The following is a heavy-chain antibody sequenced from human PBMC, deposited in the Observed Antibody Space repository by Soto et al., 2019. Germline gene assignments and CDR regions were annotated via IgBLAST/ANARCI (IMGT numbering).Heavy chain of an antibody. CDR2: ISGSGDST. CDR3: ASRGPGTSFDS. J-gene: IGHJ4*02. CDR1: GFTFSSYA. D-gene: IGHD6-13*01. Sequence: EVQLLDSGGGLVQPGGSLRLSCAASGFTFSSYAMNWVRQAPGKGLEWVSVISGSGDSTYYADSVQGRFTISRDNSKNTLYLQMNSLRTEDTAVYYCASRGPGTSFDSWGQGTLVTVSS. V-gene: IGHV3-23*01.